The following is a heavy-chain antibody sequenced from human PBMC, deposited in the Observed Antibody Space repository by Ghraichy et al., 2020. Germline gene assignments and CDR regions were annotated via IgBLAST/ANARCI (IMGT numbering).Heavy chain of an antibody. D-gene: IGHD5-18*01. CDR2: IKQDGSDK. V-gene: IGHV3-7*01. Sequence: GGSLRLSCAASGFTFSNYWMAWVRQAPGKGLEWVASIKQDGSDKYHVDSVKGRFTISRDNAKNSLYLQMDSLRDDDTAMYYCARGYGFPDYWGQGTLVTVSS. J-gene: IGHJ4*02. CDR1: GFTFSNYW. CDR3: ARGYGFPDY.